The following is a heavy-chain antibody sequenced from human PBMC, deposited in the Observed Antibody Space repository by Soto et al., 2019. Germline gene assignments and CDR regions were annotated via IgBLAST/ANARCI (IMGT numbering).Heavy chain of an antibody. Sequence: GGSLRLSCAASGFTFSSYAMSWVRQALGKGLEWVSAISGSGGSTYYADSVKGRFTISRDNSKNTLYLQMNSLRAEDTAVYYCAKVPAALILRFDYWGQGTLVTVSS. CDR2: ISGSGGST. CDR3: AKVPAALILRFDY. D-gene: IGHD3-16*01. J-gene: IGHJ4*02. V-gene: IGHV3-23*01. CDR1: GFTFSSYA.